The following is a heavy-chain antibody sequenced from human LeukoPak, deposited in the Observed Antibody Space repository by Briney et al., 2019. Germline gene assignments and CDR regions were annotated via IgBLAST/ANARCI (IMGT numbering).Heavy chain of an antibody. J-gene: IGHJ4*02. CDR3: AREVLRYFDWPDPFDY. V-gene: IGHV1-2*02. Sequence: ASVKVSCKASGYTFTCYYMPWVRQAPGQGLEWMGWINPNSGGTNYAQKFQGRVTMTRDTSISTAYMELSRLRFDDTAVYYCAREVLRYFDWPDPFDYWGQGTLVTVSS. CDR2: INPNSGGT. CDR1: GYTFTCYY. D-gene: IGHD3-9*01.